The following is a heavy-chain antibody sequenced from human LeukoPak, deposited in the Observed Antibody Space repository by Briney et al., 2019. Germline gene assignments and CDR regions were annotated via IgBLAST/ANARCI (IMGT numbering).Heavy chain of an antibody. CDR3: ARRSDLSSSWFFDY. V-gene: IGHV5-51*01. CDR2: IYPGDSDA. CDR1: GYSFTTYW. J-gene: IGHJ4*02. D-gene: IGHD6-13*01. Sequence: GESLKISCKASGYSFTTYWIGWVRQMPGKGLEWMGIIYPGDSDARYSPSFQGQVTISADKSISTAYLQWSSLKASDTAMYYCARRSDLSSSWFFDYWGQGTLVTVSS.